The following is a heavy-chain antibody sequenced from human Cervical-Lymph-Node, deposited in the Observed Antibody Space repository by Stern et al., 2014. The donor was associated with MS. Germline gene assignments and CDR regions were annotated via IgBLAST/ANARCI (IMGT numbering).Heavy chain of an antibody. J-gene: IGHJ4*02. Sequence: VQLLESGAEVKKPGASVKVSCKASGYTFTSYGISWVRQAPGQGLEWMGWISAYNGNTNYAQKLQGRVTMTTDTSTSTAYMELRSLRSDDTAVYYCARVRWDYDYVWGSYRLLDYWGQGTLVTVSS. CDR1: GYTFTSYG. V-gene: IGHV1-18*04. D-gene: IGHD3-16*02. CDR3: ARVRWDYDYVWGSYRLLDY. CDR2: ISAYNGNT.